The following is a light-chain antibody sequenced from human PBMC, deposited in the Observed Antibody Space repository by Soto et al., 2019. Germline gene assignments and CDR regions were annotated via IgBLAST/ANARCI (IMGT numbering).Light chain of an antibody. J-gene: IGLJ2*01. CDR2: SNN. V-gene: IGLV1-44*01. CDR3: AAWDDSLNGPYVV. CDR1: SSNIGSNT. Sequence: QSVLTQPPSASGTPGQRVTISCSGSSSNIGSNTVNWYQQLPGTAPKLLIYSNNQRPSGVPDRFSGSKSGTSASLAISGLQCEDEPDYYCAAWDDSLNGPYVVFGGGTKLTVL.